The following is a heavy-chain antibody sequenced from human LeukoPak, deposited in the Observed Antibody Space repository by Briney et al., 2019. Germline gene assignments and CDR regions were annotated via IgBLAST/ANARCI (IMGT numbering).Heavy chain of an antibody. J-gene: IGHJ4*02. Sequence: PGGSLRLSCAASGFTFSTYSMNWVRQAPGKGLEWVSYISSSSFTIHYADSVKGRFTISRDNAKSSLYLQMNSLRAEVTAVYYCAREICGSDCYSTFDYWGQGALVTVSS. D-gene: IGHD2-21*02. CDR3: AREICGSDCYSTFDY. CDR1: GFTFSTYS. CDR2: ISSSSFTI. V-gene: IGHV3-48*04.